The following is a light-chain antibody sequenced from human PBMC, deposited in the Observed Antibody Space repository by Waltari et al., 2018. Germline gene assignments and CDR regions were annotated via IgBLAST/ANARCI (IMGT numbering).Light chain of an antibody. J-gene: IGKJ1*01. CDR1: QSISKY. V-gene: IGKV3-20*01. Sequence: EIVLTQSPDTLSFSPGERATLSCRASQSISKYLAWYQQKPGQAPRLLIYHASSRSTGIPDRFSGSGSGTDFSLTINRLEPEDFAVYYCQHYVSLPATFGQGTTVEI. CDR2: HAS. CDR3: QHYVSLPAT.